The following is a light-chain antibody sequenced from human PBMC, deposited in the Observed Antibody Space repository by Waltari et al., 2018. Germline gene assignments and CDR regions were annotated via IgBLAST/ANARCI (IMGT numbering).Light chain of an antibody. J-gene: IGLJ1*01. CDR3: SSFTTSNTLV. V-gene: IGLV2-14*01. Sequence: QSALTQPASVSGSPGQSLTISCTGSSSDIGSSNYVSWYQQNPGKVPKLLIYEVSNRPSGISERFSGSKSGNTASLTISGLQAEDDSDYYCSSFTTSNTLVYGSGTKVTVL. CDR2: EVS. CDR1: SSDIGSSNY.